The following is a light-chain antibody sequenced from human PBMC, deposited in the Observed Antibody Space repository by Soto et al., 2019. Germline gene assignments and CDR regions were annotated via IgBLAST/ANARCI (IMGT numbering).Light chain of an antibody. CDR3: QQYNNWPPLT. CDR1: QSVGSN. J-gene: IGKJ4*01. CDR2: GAS. V-gene: IGKV3-15*01. Sequence: EIGMTQSPAPPSVSPGERATLSCRASQSVGSNLAWYQQKPGQAPRLLIYGASTRATGIPARFSGSGSGTEFTLTISSLQSEDFTVYYCQQYNNWPPLTFGGGTKVDIK.